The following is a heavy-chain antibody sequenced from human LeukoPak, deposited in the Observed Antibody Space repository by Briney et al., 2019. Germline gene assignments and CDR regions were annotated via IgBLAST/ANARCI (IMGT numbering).Heavy chain of an antibody. Sequence: PSETLSLTCTVSGGSISSGNYYWNWIRQPPRKGLECIGYIHYSGSTYYNPSLKSRVTISVDTSKNQFSLKLSSVTATDTAVYYCVRGRGTAVTTGNWFDPWGQGTLVTVSS. CDR1: GGSISSGNYY. J-gene: IGHJ5*02. V-gene: IGHV4-30-4*01. CDR3: VRGRGTAVTTGNWFDP. D-gene: IGHD4-17*01. CDR2: IHYSGST.